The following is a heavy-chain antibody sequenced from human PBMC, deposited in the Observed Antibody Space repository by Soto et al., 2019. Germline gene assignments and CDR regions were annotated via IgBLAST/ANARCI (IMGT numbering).Heavy chain of an antibody. CDR2: INAGNGNT. Sequence: GASVKVSCKASGYTFTSYAMHWVRQAPGQRLEWMGWINAGNGNTKYSQKFQGRVTITRGTSASTAYMELSSLRSEDTAVYYCLSSDSGYDSYYFDYWGQGTLVTVSS. V-gene: IGHV1-3*01. J-gene: IGHJ4*02. CDR1: GYTFTSYA. CDR3: LSSDSGYDSYYFDY. D-gene: IGHD5-12*01.